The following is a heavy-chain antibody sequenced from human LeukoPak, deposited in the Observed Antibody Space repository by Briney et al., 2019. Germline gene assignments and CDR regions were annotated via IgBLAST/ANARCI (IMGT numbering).Heavy chain of an antibody. V-gene: IGHV4-59*08. J-gene: IGHJ6*02. D-gene: IGHD4-11*01. Sequence: SETLSLTCTVSGGSISSYYWSWIRQPPGKGLEWIGYIYYSGSTNYNPSLKSRVTISVDTSKNQFSLKLSSVTAADTAVYYCARLITVNNYYYYGMDVWGQGTTVTVSS. CDR1: GGSISSYY. CDR3: ARLITVNNYYYYGMDV. CDR2: IYYSGST.